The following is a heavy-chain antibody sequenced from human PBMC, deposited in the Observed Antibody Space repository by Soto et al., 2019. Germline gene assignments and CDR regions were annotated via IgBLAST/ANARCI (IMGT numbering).Heavy chain of an antibody. CDR1: GGSFSGYY. CDR2: INHSGST. V-gene: IGHV4-34*01. CDR3: ARVQHYYDSSGYAY. D-gene: IGHD3-22*01. Sequence: KTXATLSLTCAVWGGSFSGYYWSWIRQPPGKGLEWIGEINHSGSTNYNPSLKSRVTISVDTSKNQFSLKLSSVTAADTAVYYCARVQHYYDSSGYAYSGHGTLVTVS. J-gene: IGHJ4*01.